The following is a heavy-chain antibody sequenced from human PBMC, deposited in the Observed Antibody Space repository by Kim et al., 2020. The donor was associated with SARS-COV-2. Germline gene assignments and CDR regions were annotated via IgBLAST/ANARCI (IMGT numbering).Heavy chain of an antibody. Sequence: SETLSLTCTVSGYSISSGYYWGWIRQPPGTGLEWIGSIYHSGSTYYNPSLKSRVTISVDTSKNQFSLKLSSVTAADTAVYYCARGEGSPDGAFDYWGQGTLVTVSS. D-gene: IGHD1-26*01. CDR3: ARGEGSPDGAFDY. CDR2: IYHSGST. V-gene: IGHV4-38-2*02. CDR1: GYSISSGYY. J-gene: IGHJ4*02.